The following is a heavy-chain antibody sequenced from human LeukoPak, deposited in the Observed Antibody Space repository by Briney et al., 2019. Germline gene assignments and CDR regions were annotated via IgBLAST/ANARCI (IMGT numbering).Heavy chain of an antibody. J-gene: IGHJ3*01. CDR2: ISYDGSNK. CDR3: ARRGGSNGWGAFDA. CDR1: GFTFSSYA. Sequence: GGSLRLSCAASGFTFSSYAMHWVRQAPGKGLEWVAVISYDGSNKYYADSVKGRFTISRDNSKNTLYLHMNSLSREDAAIYYCARRGGSNGWGAFDAWGPGTVVTVSS. V-gene: IGHV3-30-3*01. D-gene: IGHD6-19*01.